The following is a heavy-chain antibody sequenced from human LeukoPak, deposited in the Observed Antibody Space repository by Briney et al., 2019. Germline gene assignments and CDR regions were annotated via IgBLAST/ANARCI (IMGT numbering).Heavy chain of an antibody. CDR3: ARGVAADYGDHNWFDP. D-gene: IGHD4-17*01. CDR1: GFTFSDYY. V-gene: IGHV3-11*01. Sequence: GGSLRLSCAASGFTFSDYYMSWIRQAPGKGLEWVSYISSSGSTIYYADSVKGRFTISRDNAKNSLYLQMNSLRAEDTAVYYCARGVAADYGDHNWFDPWGQGTLVTVSS. CDR2: ISSSGSTI. J-gene: IGHJ5*02.